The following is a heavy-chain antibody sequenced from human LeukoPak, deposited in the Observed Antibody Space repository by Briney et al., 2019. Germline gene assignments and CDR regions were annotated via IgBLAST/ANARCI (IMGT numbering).Heavy chain of an antibody. CDR1: GGSFSGYY. D-gene: IGHD1-26*01. V-gene: IGHV4-59*10. J-gene: IGHJ3*02. CDR2: IYTSGST. CDR3: ARVLGGSYFDAFDI. Sequence: PSETLSLTCAVYGGSFSGYYWSWIRQPAGKGLEWIGRIYTSGSTNYNPSLKSRVTMSVDTSKNQFSLKLSSVTAADTAVYYCARVLGGSYFDAFDIWGQGTMVTVSS.